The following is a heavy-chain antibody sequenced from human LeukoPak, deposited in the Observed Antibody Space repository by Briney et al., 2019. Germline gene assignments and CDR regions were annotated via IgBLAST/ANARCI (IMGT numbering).Heavy chain of an antibody. V-gene: IGHV4-59*01. D-gene: IGHD3-16*01. CDR2: ISYSGST. Sequence: SETLSLTCTLSGDSINIYYWSGIRRPPGRGLEWIGYISYSGSTDYNPALKSRVTISVDPPKNQFSMKLSPVTAADTAVYYCARTWGFFDYWGEGTLVTVSS. CDR3: ARTWGFFDY. J-gene: IGHJ4*02. CDR1: GDSINIYY.